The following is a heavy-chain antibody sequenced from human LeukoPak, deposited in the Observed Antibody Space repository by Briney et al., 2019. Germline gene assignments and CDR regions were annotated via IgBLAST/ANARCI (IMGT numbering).Heavy chain of an antibody. V-gene: IGHV4-59*08. D-gene: IGHD3-10*01. CDR1: GGSISSYY. CDR2: IYYSGST. J-gene: IGHJ5*02. CDR3: ARTIITMVRGVIMVWFDP. Sequence: PSETLSLTCTVSGGSISSYYWSWIRQPPGKGLEWIGYIYYSGSTNYNPSLKSRVTISVDTSKNQFSLKLSSVTAADTAVYHCARTIITMVRGVIMVWFDPWGQGTLVTVSS.